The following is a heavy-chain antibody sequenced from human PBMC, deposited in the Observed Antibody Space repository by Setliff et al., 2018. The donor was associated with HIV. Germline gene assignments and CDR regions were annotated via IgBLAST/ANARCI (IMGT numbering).Heavy chain of an antibody. V-gene: IGHV1-69*05. J-gene: IGHJ6*03. Sequence: SVKVSCKASGYTFTGYYMHWVRQAPGQGLEWLGGNIPMFGTVSYAQKFQGRVTITTDESTSTAYMDLSSLRYEDTAIYYCARGEVIIDSYYYMNVWGKGTTVTVSS. CDR3: ARGEVIIDSYYYMNV. CDR2: NIPMFGTV. CDR1: GYTFTGYY.